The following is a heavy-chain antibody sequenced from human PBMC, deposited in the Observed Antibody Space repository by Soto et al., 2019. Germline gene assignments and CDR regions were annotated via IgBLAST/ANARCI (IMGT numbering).Heavy chain of an antibody. Sequence: QVQLQESGPGLVKPSQTLPLTCTVSGGSISSGGYYWSWIRQHPGKGLEWIGYIYYSGSTYYNPSLKSRVTISVDTSKNQFSLKLSSVTAADTAVYYCARARYNWNYYFDYWGQGTLVTVSS. CDR1: GGSISSGGYY. V-gene: IGHV4-31*03. J-gene: IGHJ4*02. CDR2: IYYSGST. D-gene: IGHD1-7*01. CDR3: ARARYNWNYYFDY.